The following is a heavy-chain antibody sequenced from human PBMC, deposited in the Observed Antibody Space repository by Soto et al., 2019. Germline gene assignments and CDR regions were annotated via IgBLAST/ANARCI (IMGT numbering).Heavy chain of an antibody. Sequence: QVQLVQSGGGVVQPGRSLRLSCAASGFTFSSYVTHWVRQAPGKGLEWVAVISHDGNNKYYADPVKGRLTISGDNSRNTLNLQRNSLTTEDTAVYYCAKGGPDCASTTCYLLVAFDIWGQETMVTVSS. D-gene: IGHD2-2*01. CDR2: ISHDGNNK. CDR1: GFTFSSYV. J-gene: IGHJ3*02. CDR3: AKGGPDCASTTCYLLVAFDI. V-gene: IGHV3-30*18.